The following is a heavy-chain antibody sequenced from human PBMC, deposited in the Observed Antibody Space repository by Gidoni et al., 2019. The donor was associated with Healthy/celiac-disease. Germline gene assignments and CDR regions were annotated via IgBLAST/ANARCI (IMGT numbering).Heavy chain of an antibody. CDR1: GFSLSTSGVG. Sequence: QITLKESGPTLVKPTQTLTLTCTFSGFSLSTSGVGVGWIRQPPGTALEWLALIYWDDDKRYSPSLKSRLTITKDTSKNQVVLTMTNMDPVDTATYYCAHLRVIAARRWENYYYGMDVWGQGTTVTVSS. CDR3: AHLRVIAARRWENYYYGMDV. V-gene: IGHV2-5*02. CDR2: IYWDDDK. D-gene: IGHD6-6*01. J-gene: IGHJ6*02.